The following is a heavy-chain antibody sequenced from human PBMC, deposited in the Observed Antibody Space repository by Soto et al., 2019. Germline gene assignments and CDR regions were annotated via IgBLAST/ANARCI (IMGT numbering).Heavy chain of an antibody. V-gene: IGHV3-30*18. Sequence: GGSLRLSCAASGFTFSSYGMHWVRQAPGKGLEWVAVISYDGSNKYYADSVKGRFTISRDNAKNSLYLQMNSLRAEDTALYYCAKLGYCSSTSCYPGWGQGTLVTVSS. CDR1: GFTFSSYG. CDR3: AKLGYCSSTSCYPG. CDR2: ISYDGSNK. J-gene: IGHJ4*02. D-gene: IGHD2-2*01.